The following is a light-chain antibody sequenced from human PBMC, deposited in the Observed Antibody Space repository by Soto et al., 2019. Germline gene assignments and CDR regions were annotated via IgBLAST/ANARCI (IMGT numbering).Light chain of an antibody. CDR2: WAS. J-gene: IGKJ3*01. V-gene: IGKV4-1*01. Sequence: DIVMTQSPDSLAVSLGERATINCKPSQRVLNRSYNKNYLAWYQQRPGQPPKLLIYWASVRESGVPDRFSGSGSGTDFTLTISSLQAEDAAVYYCQLFYSTPAFTFGPGTKVEIK. CDR3: QLFYSTPAFT. CDR1: QRVLNRSYNKNY.